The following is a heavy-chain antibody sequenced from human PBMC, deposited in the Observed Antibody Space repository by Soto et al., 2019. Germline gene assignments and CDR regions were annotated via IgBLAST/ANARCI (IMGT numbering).Heavy chain of an antibody. CDR1: GYTFTSYG. CDR2: ISAYNGNT. CDR3: AREGEWELRPTDY. Sequence: QVQLVQSGAEVKKPGASVKVSCKASGYTFTSYGISWVRQAPGQGLEWMGWISAYNGNTNYAQKLQGRVTMTTDTSTSKPYMELRSRRAEDTAVYYCAREGEWELRPTDYWGQGTLVTLSS. D-gene: IGHD1-26*01. V-gene: IGHV1-18*01. J-gene: IGHJ4*02.